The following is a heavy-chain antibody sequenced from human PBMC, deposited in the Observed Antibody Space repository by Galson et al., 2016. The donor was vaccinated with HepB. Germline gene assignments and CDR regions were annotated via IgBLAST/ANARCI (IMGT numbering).Heavy chain of an antibody. D-gene: IGHD3-10*01. CDR2: ITGGSSI. J-gene: IGHJ4*02. V-gene: IGHV3-69-1*02. CDR3: VRTGSGVYSAY. CDR1: GFTFSGYG. Sequence: SLRLSCAASGFTFSGYGMHWVRQAPGKGLEWVSAITGGSSIFYADSVRGRFTTSRDNARNSLFLEMNSLRAEDTALYYCVRTGSGVYSAYWGQGTLVTVSS.